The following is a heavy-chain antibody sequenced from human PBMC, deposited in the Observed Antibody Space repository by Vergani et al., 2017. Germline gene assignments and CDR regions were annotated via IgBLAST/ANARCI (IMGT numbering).Heavy chain of an antibody. V-gene: IGHV4-39*07. CDR1: GGSISSSSYY. J-gene: IGHJ6*02. D-gene: IGHD3-10*01. CDR2: IYYSGST. Sequence: QLQLQESGPGLVKPSETLSPTCTVSGGSISSSSYYWGWIRQPPGKGLGWIGCIYYSGSTNYNPTLKRRVTISVDTSKNQFSLKLSSVTAADKAVYYCAGEGGAMVRGVIINGMDVWGQGTTVTVSS. CDR3: AGEGGAMVRGVIINGMDV.